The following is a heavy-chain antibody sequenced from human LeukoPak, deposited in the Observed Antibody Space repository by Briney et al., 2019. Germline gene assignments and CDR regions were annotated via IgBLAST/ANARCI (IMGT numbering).Heavy chain of an antibody. V-gene: IGHV1-2*02. D-gene: IGHD3-3*01. Sequence: GGSLRLSCAASGFTFSSYAMHWVRQSPGQGLEWMGWINPNSGATNYALRFQGRVTMTRDTSISTAFIELSSLKPDDTAVYYCARESGFWSGYDSNFDYWGQGTLVTVSS. J-gene: IGHJ4*02. CDR3: ARESGFWSGYDSNFDY. CDR2: INPNSGAT. CDR1: GFTFSSYA.